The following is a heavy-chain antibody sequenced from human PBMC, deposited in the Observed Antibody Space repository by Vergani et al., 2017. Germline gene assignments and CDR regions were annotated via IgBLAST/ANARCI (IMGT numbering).Heavy chain of an antibody. Sequence: QVQLVQSGAEVKKPGPSVKVSCKASGGTFSSYAISWVRQAPGQGLEWMGGIIPIFGTANYAQKFQGRVTITADESTSTAYMELSSLRSEDTAVYYCARDRPAPPGVGIWGFDYWGQGTLVTVSS. CDR1: GGTFSSYA. V-gene: IGHV1-69*01. CDR3: ARDRPAPPGVGIWGFDY. J-gene: IGHJ4*02. CDR2: IIPIFGTA. D-gene: IGHD2-8*01.